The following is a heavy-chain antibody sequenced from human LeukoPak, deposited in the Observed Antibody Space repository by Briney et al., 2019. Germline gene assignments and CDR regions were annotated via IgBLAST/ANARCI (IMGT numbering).Heavy chain of an antibody. CDR2: INPNSGGT. Sequence: ASVKVSCKASGYTFTGYYMHWVRQAPGQGLEWMGRINPNSGGTNYAQKFQGRVTMTRDTPISTAYMELSRLRSDDTAVYYCARDRDYDSSGYGYYYMDVWGKGTTVTVSS. D-gene: IGHD3-22*01. CDR1: GYTFTGYY. J-gene: IGHJ6*03. CDR3: ARDRDYDSSGYGYYYMDV. V-gene: IGHV1-2*06.